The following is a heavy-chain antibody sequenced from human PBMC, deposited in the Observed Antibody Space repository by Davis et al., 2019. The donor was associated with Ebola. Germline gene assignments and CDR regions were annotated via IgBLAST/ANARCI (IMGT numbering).Heavy chain of an antibody. CDR1: GGSFSGYY. CDR3: ARGRYSNRFDY. V-gene: IGHV4-34*01. Sequence: MPGGPLRLSCAVYGGSFSGYYWSWIRQPPGKGLEWIGEINHSGSTNYNPSLKSRVTISVDTSKNQFSLKLSSVTAADTAVYYCARGRYSNRFDYWGQGTLVTVSS. J-gene: IGHJ4*02. CDR2: INHSGST. D-gene: IGHD4-11*01.